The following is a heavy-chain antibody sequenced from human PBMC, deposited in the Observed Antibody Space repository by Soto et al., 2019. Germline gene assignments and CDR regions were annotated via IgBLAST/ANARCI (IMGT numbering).Heavy chain of an antibody. J-gene: IGHJ3*02. CDR3: ARGEDDYGDPDALDI. V-gene: IGHV1-18*01. CDR1: GYTFTSNG. CDR2: ISAYNGNT. Sequence: ASVKVSCKASGYTFTSNGISWVRQAPGQGLEWMGWISAYNGNTNYAQKLQGRVTMTTDTSTSTAYMELRSLRSDDTAVYYCARGEDDYGDPDALDIWDQGTMVTVSS. D-gene: IGHD4-17*01.